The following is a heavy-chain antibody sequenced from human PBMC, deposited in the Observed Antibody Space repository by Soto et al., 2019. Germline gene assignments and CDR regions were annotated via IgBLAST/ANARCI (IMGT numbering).Heavy chain of an antibody. CDR2: IIPIFGTA. CDR3: ARADTAMVTAPDY. V-gene: IGHV1-69*13. Sequence: SVKVSCKASGGTFSSYAISWVRQAPGQGLEWMGGIIPIFGTANYAQKFQGRVTITADESTSTAYMELSSLRSEDTAVYYCARADTAMVTAPDYWGQGTLVTVSS. D-gene: IGHD5-18*01. CDR1: GGTFSSYA. J-gene: IGHJ4*02.